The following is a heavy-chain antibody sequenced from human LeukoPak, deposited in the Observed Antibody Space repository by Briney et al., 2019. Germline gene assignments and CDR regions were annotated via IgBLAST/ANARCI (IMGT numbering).Heavy chain of an antibody. CDR2: ISGSGGST. CDR3: AKDRRDIVVVVAAGIFDY. V-gene: IGHV3-23*01. D-gene: IGHD2-15*01. J-gene: IGHJ4*02. CDR1: GFTFSSYA. Sequence: GGSLRLSCAASGFTFSSYAMRWVPQPPGKGLEWVSAISGSGGSTYYADSVKGRFTISRDNSKNTLYLQMNSLRAEDTAVYYCAKDRRDIVVVVAAGIFDYWGQGTLVTVSS.